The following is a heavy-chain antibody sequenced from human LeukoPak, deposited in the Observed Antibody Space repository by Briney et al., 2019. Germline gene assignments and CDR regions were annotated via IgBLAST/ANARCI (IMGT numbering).Heavy chain of an antibody. CDR3: AGFFYDSSGAAFDL. CDR2: FIPIFGSP. CDR1: VLTFTSYA. J-gene: IGHJ3*01. V-gene: IGHV1-69*05. Sequence: GASVKVSCKASVLTFTSYAINWVRQAPGQGLEWMGGFIPIFGSPTYAQKFQGRVTFTTDESTYTAYMELSNLRSDDTAVFYCAGFFYDSSGAAFDLWGQGTVVTVSS. D-gene: IGHD3-22*01.